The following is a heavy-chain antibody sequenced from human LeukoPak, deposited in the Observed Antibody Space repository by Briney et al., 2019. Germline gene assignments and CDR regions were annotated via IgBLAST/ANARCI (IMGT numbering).Heavy chain of an antibody. CDR1: GGSISSYY. CDR3: ARVKRVYCGGDCYHNAFDI. J-gene: IGHJ3*02. V-gene: IGHV4-59*01. Sequence: SETLSLTCTVSGGSISSYYWSWIRQPPGKGLEWIGYIYYSGSTNYNPSLKTRVTISVDTSKNLFSLKLSSVTAADTAVYYCARVKRVYCGGDCYHNAFDIWGQGTMVTVSS. CDR2: IYYSGST. D-gene: IGHD2-21*01.